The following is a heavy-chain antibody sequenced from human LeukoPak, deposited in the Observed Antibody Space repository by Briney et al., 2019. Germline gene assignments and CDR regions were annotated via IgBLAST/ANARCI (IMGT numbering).Heavy chain of an antibody. J-gene: IGHJ4*02. D-gene: IGHD3/OR15-3a*01. V-gene: IGHV3-74*01. CDR3: TSGRGPFDY. CDR2: INGDGSST. CDR1: GFTFSNHW. Sequence: AGGSLRLSCAASGFTFSNHWMHWVRQAPGKGLVWVSRINGDGSSTTYADSVKGRITISRDNAKNTLYLQMSSLRVEDTAVYYCTSGRGPFDYWGQGTPVTVSS.